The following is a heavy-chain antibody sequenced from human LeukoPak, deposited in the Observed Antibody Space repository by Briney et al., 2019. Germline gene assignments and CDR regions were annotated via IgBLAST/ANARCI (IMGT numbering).Heavy chain of an antibody. CDR2: INPNSGGT. V-gene: IGHV1-2*02. CDR3: ARDRDDSSGYYRETLFDY. CDR1: GYTFTGYY. Sequence: GASVKVSCKASGYTFTGYYMHWVRQAPGQGLEWMGWINPNSGGTNYAQKFQGRVTMTRDTSISTAYMELSRLRSDDTAVYYCARDRDDSSGYYRETLFDYGGQGTLVTVSS. D-gene: IGHD3-22*01. J-gene: IGHJ4*02.